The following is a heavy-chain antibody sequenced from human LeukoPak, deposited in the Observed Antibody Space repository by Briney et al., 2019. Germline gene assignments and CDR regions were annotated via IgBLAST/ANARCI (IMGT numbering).Heavy chain of an antibody. Sequence: GASVKVSCMASGYALTGNDFYWVRQAPGQGLEYMGSVNPFTGDTNYAQKFQGRVTMTRDTSRNTAYMELSGLTSDDTAMYYCATRPRLVTIGPFDYWGRGTLVTVSS. J-gene: IGHJ4*02. D-gene: IGHD1-26*01. CDR1: GYALTGND. CDR2: VNPFTGDT. V-gene: IGHV1-2*02. CDR3: ATRPRLVTIGPFDY.